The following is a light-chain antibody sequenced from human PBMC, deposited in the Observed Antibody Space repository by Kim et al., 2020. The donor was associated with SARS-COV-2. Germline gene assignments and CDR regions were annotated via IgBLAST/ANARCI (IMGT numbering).Light chain of an antibody. CDR1: RDIHTW. J-gene: IGKJ2*01. CDR3: QHYNSVPYT. Sequence: IQMTQSPSTLSASVGDRVTITCRASRDIHTWLAWYQQKPGKAPKLLMYRASTLESGAPSRFSGSGSATEFILTIADLQPDDFATYYCQHYNSVPYTFGQGTKLEI. V-gene: IGKV1-5*03. CDR2: RAS.